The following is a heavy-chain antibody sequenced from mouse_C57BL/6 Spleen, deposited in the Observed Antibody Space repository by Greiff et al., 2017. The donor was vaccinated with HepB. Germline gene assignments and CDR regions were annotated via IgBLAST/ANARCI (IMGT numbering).Heavy chain of an antibody. J-gene: IGHJ4*01. CDR2: ISSGSSTI. CDR3: ARSPGRLYAMDY. D-gene: IGHD3-2*02. CDR1: GFTFSDYG. V-gene: IGHV5-17*01. Sequence: EVHLVESGGGLVKPGGSLKLSCAASGFTFSDYGMHWVRQAPEKGLEWVAYISSGSSTIYYADTVKGRFTISRDNAKNTLFLQMTSLRSEDTAMYYCARSPGRLYAMDYWGQGTSVTVSS.